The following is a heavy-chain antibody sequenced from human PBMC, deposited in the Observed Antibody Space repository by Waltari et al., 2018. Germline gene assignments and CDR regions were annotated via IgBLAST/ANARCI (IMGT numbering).Heavy chain of an antibody. D-gene: IGHD1-26*01. V-gene: IGHV1-69*01. CDR1: GGTFSSYA. Sequence: QVQLVQSGAEVKKPGSSVKVSCKASGGTFSSYAISWVRQAPGQGLEWMGGIIPIFGKANYAQKCQGRVTITADESTSTAYMELSSLRSEDTAVYYCARDPEVGATHYYYYGMDVWGQGTTVTVSS. CDR3: ARDPEVGATHYYYYGMDV. CDR2: IIPIFGKA. J-gene: IGHJ6*02.